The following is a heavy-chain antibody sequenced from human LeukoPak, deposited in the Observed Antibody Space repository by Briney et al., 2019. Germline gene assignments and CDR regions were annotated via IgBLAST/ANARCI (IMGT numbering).Heavy chain of an antibody. CDR2: IRGSGDIT. J-gene: IGHJ4*02. Sequence: PGGSLRLSCAASGFTFSSYGMCWVRQAPGKGLEWVSGIRGSGDITFYADSVKGRFTISRDNSKNTLYLQMNSLRAEDTAVYYCAKLTYGSGTYGAFDYWGQGTLVTVST. CDR3: AKLTYGSGTYGAFDY. CDR1: GFTFSSYG. V-gene: IGHV3-23*01. D-gene: IGHD3-10*01.